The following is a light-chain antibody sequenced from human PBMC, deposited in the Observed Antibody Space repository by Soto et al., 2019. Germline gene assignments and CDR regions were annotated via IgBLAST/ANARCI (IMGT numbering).Light chain of an antibody. CDR1: SSDVGGYDY. Sequence: QSVLPQPASVSGSPGQSITISCTGTSSDVGGYDYVSWYQIHPGKAPKLMVFEVSNRPSGVSYRFSGSKSGNTASLTISGLQAEDEADYFCSSYSLSTAYLFGTGTKVTVL. CDR3: SSYSLSTAYL. V-gene: IGLV2-14*01. J-gene: IGLJ1*01. CDR2: EVS.